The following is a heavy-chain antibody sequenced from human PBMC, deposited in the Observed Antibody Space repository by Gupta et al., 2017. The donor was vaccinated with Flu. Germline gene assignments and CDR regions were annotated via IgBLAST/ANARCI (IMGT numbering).Heavy chain of an antibody. V-gene: IGHV4-31*03. J-gene: IGHJ5*02. CDR2: IYYNGNT. CDR1: GGSINSVGYY. CDR3: ARGSVITAATFGNWFDP. Sequence: QVQLQESGPGLVKPSQTLSLTCTVPGGSINSVGYYCNWIRQYPGKGLEWIGYIYYNGNTYYNPSLKSRVTISLDTSKSHFSLKLTSVTAADTAVYYCARGSVITAATFGNWFDPWGQGTLVTVSS. D-gene: IGHD3-16*01.